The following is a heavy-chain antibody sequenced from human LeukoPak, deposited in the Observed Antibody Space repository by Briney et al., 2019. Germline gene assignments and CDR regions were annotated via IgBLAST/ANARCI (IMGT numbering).Heavy chain of an antibody. CDR2: ISAYNGNT. Sequence: ASVKVSCKASGYTFTSYGISWVRQAPGQGLEWMGWISAYNGNTNYAQKFQGRVTMTTDTSTSTVYMELRSLRSDDAAVYYCARDLGDIVVVPAAISLPWGQGTLVTVSS. V-gene: IGHV1-18*01. CDR1: GYTFTSYG. D-gene: IGHD2-2*01. CDR3: ARDLGDIVVVPAAISLP. J-gene: IGHJ5*02.